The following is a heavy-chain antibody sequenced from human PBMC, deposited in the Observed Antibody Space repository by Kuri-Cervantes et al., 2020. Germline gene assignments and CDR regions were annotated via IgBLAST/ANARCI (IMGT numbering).Heavy chain of an antibody. CDR1: GGSISSSSYY. CDR2: IYYSGST. D-gene: IGHD3-16*02. CDR3: ARHVIWDYYYGMDV. J-gene: IGHJ6*02. Sequence: ESLKISCTVSGGSISSSSYYWGWIRQPPGKGLEWIGSIYYSGSTYYNPSLESRVTISVDTSKNQFSLKLSSVTAADTAVYYCARHVIWDYYYGMDVWGQGTTVTVSS. V-gene: IGHV4-39*01.